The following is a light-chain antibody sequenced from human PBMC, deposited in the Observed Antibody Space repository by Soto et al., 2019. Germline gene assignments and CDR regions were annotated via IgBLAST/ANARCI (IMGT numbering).Light chain of an antibody. CDR1: SGSIASNY. J-gene: IGLJ2*01. V-gene: IGLV6-57*04. CDR2: EDN. Sequence: NFMLTQPHSVSESPGKTVTISCTRSSGSIASNYVQWYQQRPGSAPTTVIYEDNQRPSGVPDRFSGSIDSSSNSASLTISGLKTEDEADYYCQSYDSSSTGLGGGTKLTVL. CDR3: QSYDSSSTG.